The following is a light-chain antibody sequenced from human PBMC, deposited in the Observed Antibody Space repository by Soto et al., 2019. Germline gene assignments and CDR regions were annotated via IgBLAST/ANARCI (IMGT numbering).Light chain of an antibody. CDR3: AAWDDSLTAVV. V-gene: IGLV1-44*01. J-gene: IGLJ2*01. CDR2: SNN. Sequence: QSVLTQSPSASETPGQRVTISCSGSNSNVGSNTVDWYQQLPGTAPKLLIYSNNQRPSGVPDRFSGSKSGTSASLAISGLQSEDEADYYCAAWDDSLTAVVFGGGTQLTVL. CDR1: NSNVGSNT.